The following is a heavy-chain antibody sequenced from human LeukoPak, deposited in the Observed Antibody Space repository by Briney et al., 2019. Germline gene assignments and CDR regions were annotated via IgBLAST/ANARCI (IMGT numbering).Heavy chain of an antibody. CDR3: ARDPPRCSGGSCYSSDYFDY. J-gene: IGHJ4*02. CDR1: GYTFTSYY. D-gene: IGHD2-15*01. CDR2: INPSGGST. V-gene: IGHV1-46*01. Sequence: ASVKVSCKASGYTFTSYYMHWVRQAPGQGLEWTGIINPSGGSTSYAQKFQGRVTMTRDMSTSTVYMELSSLRSEDTAVYYCARDPPRCSGGSCYSSDYFDYWGQGTLVTVSS.